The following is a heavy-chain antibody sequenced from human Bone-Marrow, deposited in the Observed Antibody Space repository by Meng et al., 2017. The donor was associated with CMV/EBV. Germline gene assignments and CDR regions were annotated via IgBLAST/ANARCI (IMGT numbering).Heavy chain of an antibody. CDR3: ARDAQYYDFWSGYYTPLDY. D-gene: IGHD3-3*01. Sequence: ASVKVSCKASGYTFTGYYMHWVRQAPGQGLEWMGWINPNSGGTNYAQKFQGRVTMTRDTSISTAYMELSRLRSDDTAVYYCARDAQYYDFWSGYYTPLDYWGQATLATVSS. CDR2: INPNSGGT. V-gene: IGHV1-2*02. CDR1: GYTFTGYY. J-gene: IGHJ4*02.